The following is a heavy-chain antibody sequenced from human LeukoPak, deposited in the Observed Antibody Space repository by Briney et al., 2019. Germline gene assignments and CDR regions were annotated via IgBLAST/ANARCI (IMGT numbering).Heavy chain of an antibody. CDR3: AKSVGLRFLEWLSDIGDYFDY. CDR2: IRYDGSNK. D-gene: IGHD3-3*01. CDR1: GFTFSRYG. V-gene: IGHV3-30*02. J-gene: IGHJ4*02. Sequence: GGSLRLSCAVFGFTFSRYGMHWVRQAPCKGLEWVAFIRYDGSNKYYADSVKGRFTISRDNSKNTLYLQMNSLRAEDTAVYYCAKSVGLRFLEWLSDIGDYFDYWGQGTLVTVSP.